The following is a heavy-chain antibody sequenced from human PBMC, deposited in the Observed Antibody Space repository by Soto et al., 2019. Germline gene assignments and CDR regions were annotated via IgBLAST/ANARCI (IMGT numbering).Heavy chain of an antibody. D-gene: IGHD7-27*01. CDR3: ARGPNWGYRFDS. J-gene: IGHJ4*02. V-gene: IGHV1-69*06. CDR1: GGTFSGHA. Sequence: QVQLVQSGAEVKKPGSSVKVSCEASGGTFSGHAISWVRQAPGQGPEWMGGLIPLFGTTQHAQNFRGRLTITADKSTSTAYMELTSLRFNDTAISYRARGPNWGYRFDSWGQGTLVTIYS. CDR2: LIPLFGTT.